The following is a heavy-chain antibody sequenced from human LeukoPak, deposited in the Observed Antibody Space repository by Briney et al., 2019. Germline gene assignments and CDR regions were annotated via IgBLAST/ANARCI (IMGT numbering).Heavy chain of an antibody. CDR3: ARDAYYDILTGPWNWFDP. D-gene: IGHD3-9*01. Sequence: ASVKVSCKASGYTFTSYYMHWVRQAPGQGLEWMGIINPSGGSTSYAQKFQGRVTMTRDTSTSTVYMELSNLRSEDTAVYYCARDAYYDILTGPWNWFDPWGQGTLVTVSS. CDR2: INPSGGST. V-gene: IGHV1-46*01. CDR1: GYTFTSYY. J-gene: IGHJ5*02.